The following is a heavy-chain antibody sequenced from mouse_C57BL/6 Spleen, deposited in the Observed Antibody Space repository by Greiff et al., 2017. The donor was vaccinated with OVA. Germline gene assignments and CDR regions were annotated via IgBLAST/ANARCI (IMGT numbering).Heavy chain of an antibody. CDR2: IHPNSGST. CDR3: ESGGKIDDGYVDWFAY. CDR1: GYTFTSYW. Sequence: QVQLQQPGAELVKPGASVKLSCRASGYTFTSYWMHWVKQRPGQGLEWIGMIHPNSGSTNYNEKFKSKATLTVDKSSSTAYMQLSSLTSEDSAVYDGESGGKIDDGYVDWFAYWGQGNLVTVSA. V-gene: IGHV1-64*01. J-gene: IGHJ3*01. D-gene: IGHD2-3*01.